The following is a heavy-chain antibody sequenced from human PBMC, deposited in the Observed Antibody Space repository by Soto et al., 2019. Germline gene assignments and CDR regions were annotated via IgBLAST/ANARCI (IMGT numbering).Heavy chain of an antibody. CDR3: ARAAYLVTTIFGVVNDAFDI. CDR1: GDRFTSYA. V-gene: IGHV1-18*01. Sequence: SAKLSCKASGDRFTSYASSWVRQAHGQGLEWMGWISAYNGNTNYAQKLQGRVTMTTDTSTSTAYMELRSLRSDDTAVYYCARAAYLVTTIFGVVNDAFDIWGQGTMVTVSS. CDR2: ISAYNGNT. D-gene: IGHD3-3*01. J-gene: IGHJ3*02.